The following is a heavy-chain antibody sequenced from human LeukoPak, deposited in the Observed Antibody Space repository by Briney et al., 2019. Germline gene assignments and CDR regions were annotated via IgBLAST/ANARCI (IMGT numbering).Heavy chain of an antibody. J-gene: IGHJ5*01. D-gene: IGHD3-22*01. CDR3: ARAMDSSGYYSWFDS. CDR1: GYTFTSYG. CDR2: ISAYNGNT. Sequence: ASVKVSCKASGYTFTSYGISWVRQAPGQGLEWMGWISAYNGNTNYAQKLQGRVTMTTDTSTSTAYMELRSLRSEDTAVFYCARAMDSSGYYSWFDSWGQGTLVTVSS. V-gene: IGHV1-18*01.